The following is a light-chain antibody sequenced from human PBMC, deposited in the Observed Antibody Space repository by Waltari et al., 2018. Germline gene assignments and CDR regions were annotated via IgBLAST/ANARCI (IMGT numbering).Light chain of an antibody. CDR2: TGS. V-gene: IGLV8-61*01. Sequence: QTVVTQEPSLSVSPGGTVTLTCALTSGSVSTTSYATWYQQTPGQPPRTLVYTGSSRSSGVPDRCSGSVLGNTAALTITGAQADDEANYYCSLYMGSGIWVFGGGTKLTVL. J-gene: IGLJ3*02. CDR1: SGSVSTTSY. CDR3: SLYMGSGIWV.